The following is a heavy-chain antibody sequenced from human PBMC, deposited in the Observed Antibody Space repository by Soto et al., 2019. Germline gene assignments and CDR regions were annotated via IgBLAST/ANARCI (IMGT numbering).Heavy chain of an antibody. Sequence: PSETLSLTCTVSGDSISSGDYYWSWIRQTPGKGLEWIGHIFYSGTTYYNPSLKSRLTISVDTSKNHFSLRLTSVTAADTAVYYCARDLWVEPELYYYGMDVWGQGTTVTVSS. CDR3: ARDLWVEPELYYYGMDV. V-gene: IGHV4-30-4*01. J-gene: IGHJ6*02. CDR1: GDSISSGDYY. CDR2: IFYSGTT. D-gene: IGHD1-1*01.